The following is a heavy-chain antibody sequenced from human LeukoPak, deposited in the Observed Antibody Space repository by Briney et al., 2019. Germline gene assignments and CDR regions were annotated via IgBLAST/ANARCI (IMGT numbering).Heavy chain of an antibody. V-gene: IGHV3-53*01. CDR2: IYSGGST. CDR1: GFTVSSNL. D-gene: IGHD5-24*01. J-gene: IGHJ4*02. Sequence: GGSLRLSCAASGFTVSSNLMSWVRQAPGKGLEWVSVIYSGGSTYYADSVRGRFTISRDNSKNTLHLQMNSLRAEDTAVYYCARGRSRSRLDYWGQGTLVTVSS. CDR3: ARGRSRSRLDY.